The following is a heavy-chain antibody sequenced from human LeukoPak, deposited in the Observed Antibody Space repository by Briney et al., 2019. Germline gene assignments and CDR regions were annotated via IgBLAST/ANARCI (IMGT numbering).Heavy chain of an antibody. J-gene: IGHJ3*02. CDR3: AKASSSAYYYAFDI. CDR2: ISWNSDSV. CDR1: GYSFDNYA. D-gene: IGHD3-22*01. Sequence: GGSVRLSCAASGYSFDNYAMHWVRQAPGKGLEWVSGISWNSDSVGYGDSVKGRFTISRDSAKNSLYLQMSSLRTEDTALYYCAKASSSAYYYAFDIRGQGTMVTVSS. V-gene: IGHV3-9*01.